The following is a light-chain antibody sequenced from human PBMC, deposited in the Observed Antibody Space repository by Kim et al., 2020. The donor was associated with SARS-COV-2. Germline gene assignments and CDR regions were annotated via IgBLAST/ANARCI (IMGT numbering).Light chain of an antibody. CDR3: QQYTGSPIT. CDR1: QSVRNGY. J-gene: IGKJ5*01. CDR2: DTS. V-gene: IGKV3-20*01. Sequence: APVERATLSCRASQSVRNGYLAWYQQKPGQAPRLLICDTSSRATGIPDRFSGSGSGTDFTLTISRLEPEDFAVYYCQQYTGSPITFGQGTRLEIK.